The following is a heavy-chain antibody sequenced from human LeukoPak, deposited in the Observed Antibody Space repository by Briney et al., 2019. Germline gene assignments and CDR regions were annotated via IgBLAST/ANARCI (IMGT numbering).Heavy chain of an antibody. CDR2: ISGSGGST. V-gene: IGHV3-23*01. CDR3: AKDGGGYCSSTSCHMGY. Sequence: GGSLRLSCAASGFTFSSYAMSWVRQAPGKGLEWVSAISGSGGSTYYADSVKGRFTISRDNSKNTLYLQMNSLRAEDTAVYYCAKDGGGYCSSTSCHMGYWGQGTLVTVSS. D-gene: IGHD2-2*03. CDR1: GFTFSSYA. J-gene: IGHJ4*02.